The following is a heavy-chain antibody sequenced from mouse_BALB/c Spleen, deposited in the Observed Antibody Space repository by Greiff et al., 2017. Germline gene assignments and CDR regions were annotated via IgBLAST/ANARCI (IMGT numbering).Heavy chain of an antibody. Sequence: VQLVESGAELARPGASVKLSCKASGYTFTSYWMQWVKQRPGQGLEWIGAIYPGDGDTRYTQKFKGKATLTADKSSSTAYMQLSSLASEDSAVYYCARSQGYDYYAMDYWGQGTSVTVSS. CDR3: ARSQGYDYYAMDY. D-gene: IGHD2-2*01. CDR2: IYPGDGDT. J-gene: IGHJ4*01. CDR1: GYTFTSYW. V-gene: IGHV1-87*01.